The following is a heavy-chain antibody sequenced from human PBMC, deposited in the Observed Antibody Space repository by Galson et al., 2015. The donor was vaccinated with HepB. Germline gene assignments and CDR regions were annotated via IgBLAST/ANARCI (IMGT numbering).Heavy chain of an antibody. D-gene: IGHD2-2*01. V-gene: IGHV3-30-3*01. CDR2: ISYDGSNK. J-gene: IGHJ5*02. CDR1: GFTFSSYA. CDR3: ARDEKVVPAAIEDNWFDP. Sequence: SLRLSCAASGFTFSSYAMHWVRQAPGKGLEWVAVISYDGSNKYYADSVKGRFTISRDNSKNTLYLQMNSLRAEDTAVYYCARDEKVVPAAIEDNWFDPWGQGTLVTVSS.